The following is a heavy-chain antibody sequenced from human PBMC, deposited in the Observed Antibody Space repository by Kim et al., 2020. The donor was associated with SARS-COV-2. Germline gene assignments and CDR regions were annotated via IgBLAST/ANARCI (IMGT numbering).Heavy chain of an antibody. J-gene: IGHJ3*02. CDR3: AKAVRYFDWLGAFDI. V-gene: IGHV3-9*01. D-gene: IGHD3-9*01. Sequence: SVKGRFTITRDNAKKSLYLQMNSLRAEDTALYYCAKAVRYFDWLGAFDIWGQGTMVTVSS.